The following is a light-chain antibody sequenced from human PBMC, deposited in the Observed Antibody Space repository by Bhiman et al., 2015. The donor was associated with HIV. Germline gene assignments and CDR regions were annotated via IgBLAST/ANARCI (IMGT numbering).Light chain of an antibody. CDR2: QND. CDR1: KLGNKY. V-gene: IGLV3-1*01. CDR3: QAWDSTTFYV. J-gene: IGLJ1*01. Sequence: SYAVTQPPSVSVSPGQTASITCSGDKLGNKYAYWYQQRPGQSPVLVIYQNDKRPSGIPERFSGSNSGNTATLTISGTQAIDEADYYCQAWDSTTFYVFGTGTKVHRP.